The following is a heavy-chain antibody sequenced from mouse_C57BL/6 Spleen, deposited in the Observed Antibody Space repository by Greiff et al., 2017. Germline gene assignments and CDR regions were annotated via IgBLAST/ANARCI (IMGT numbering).Heavy chain of an antibody. J-gene: IGHJ2*01. V-gene: IGHV1-85*01. D-gene: IGHD1-1*01. CDR1: GYTFTSYD. Sequence: LVESGPELVKPGASVKLSCKASGYTFTSYDINWVKQRPGQGLEWIGWIYPRDGSTKYNEKFKGKATVTVDTSSSTAYMELHSLTSEDSAVYFCARCYYGSSYRYFDYWGQGTTLTVSS. CDR3: ARCYYGSSYRYFDY. CDR2: IYPRDGST.